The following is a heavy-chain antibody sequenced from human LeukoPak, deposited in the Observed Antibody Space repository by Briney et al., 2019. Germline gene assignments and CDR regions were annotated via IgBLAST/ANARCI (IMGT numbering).Heavy chain of an antibody. D-gene: IGHD3-10*01. CDR3: AKDHPLLWFGELLPRFED. Sequence: GGSLRLSCAASGFTFSSYGMHWVRQAPGKGLEWVAVISYDGSSKYYADSVKGRFTISRDNSKNTLYLQMNSLRAEDTAVYYCAKDHPLLWFGELLPRFEDWGQGTLVTVSS. J-gene: IGHJ4*02. CDR1: GFTFSSYG. CDR2: ISYDGSSK. V-gene: IGHV3-30*18.